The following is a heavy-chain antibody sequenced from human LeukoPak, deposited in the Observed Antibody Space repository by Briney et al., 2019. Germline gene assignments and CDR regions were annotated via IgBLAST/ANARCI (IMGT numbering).Heavy chain of an antibody. D-gene: IGHD2-15*01. Sequence: PGGSLRLSRAASGFTFSSYAMIWVRQAPGKGLEWLSAISGSGDSTYYADSVKGRFTISRDNSKNTLYLQINSLSADGTAVYYCAKQFSSAVGSAVDCWGQGTLVTVSS. CDR1: GFTFSSYA. CDR2: ISGSGDST. J-gene: IGHJ4*02. V-gene: IGHV3-23*01. CDR3: AKQFSSAVGSAVDC.